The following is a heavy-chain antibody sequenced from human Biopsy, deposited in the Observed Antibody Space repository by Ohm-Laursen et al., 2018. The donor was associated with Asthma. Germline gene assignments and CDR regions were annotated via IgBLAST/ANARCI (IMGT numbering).Heavy chain of an antibody. J-gene: IGHJ4*02. CDR1: GFTFDDYA. Sequence: SLRLSCAASGFTFDDYAMHWVRQAPGKGLEWVSGISWNSGSIGYADSVKGRFTISRDNAKNSLYLQMNSLRAEDAALYYCAKGEWELLEANFDYWGQGALVTVSS. CDR3: AKGEWELLEANFDY. D-gene: IGHD1-26*01. CDR2: ISWNSGSI. V-gene: IGHV3-9*01.